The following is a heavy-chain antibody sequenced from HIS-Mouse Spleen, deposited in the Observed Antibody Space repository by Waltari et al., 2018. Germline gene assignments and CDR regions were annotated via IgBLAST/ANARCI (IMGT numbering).Heavy chain of an antibody. J-gene: IGHJ2*01. V-gene: IGHV4-39*07. Sequence: QLQLQESGPGLVKPSETLSLTCTVSGGSISSSSYYWGWIRRPPGKGLEWIGSIYYSGGSYHNPYLRSRVTISVDTSKNPVSLKLSSGTAADTAVYYCAREIPYSSSWYDWYFDLWGRGTLVTVSS. CDR1: GGSISSSSYY. CDR2: IYYSGGS. D-gene: IGHD6-13*01. CDR3: AREIPYSSSWYDWYFDL.